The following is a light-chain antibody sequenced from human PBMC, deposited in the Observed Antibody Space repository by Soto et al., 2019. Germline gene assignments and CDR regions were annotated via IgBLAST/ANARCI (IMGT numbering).Light chain of an antibody. CDR2: AAS. J-gene: IGKJ1*01. Sequence: DIQMTQSPSSLSASVGDRVTITCRASQDLSNYLAWYQQKPGKVPKLLIYAASTLHSGVPSRFSGSGSGTDFTLTISGLQPEDVANYYGQNYNGAPWTFGQGTKVEIE. CDR1: QDLSNY. V-gene: IGKV1-27*01. CDR3: QNYNGAPWT.